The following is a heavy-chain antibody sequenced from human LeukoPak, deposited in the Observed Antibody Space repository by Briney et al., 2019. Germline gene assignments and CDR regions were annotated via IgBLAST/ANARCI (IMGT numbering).Heavy chain of an antibody. CDR1: GYTSTGYY. CDR3: ARAYYTYYYDTSGYYLDY. Sequence: ASVKVSCKASGYTSTGYYMQWVRQAPGQGLEWMGWINPNSGGTNYAQKFQGRVTMTRDMSISTAYMELSRLRSNDTAVYYCARAYYTYYYDTSGYYLDYWGQGALVTVSS. J-gene: IGHJ4*02. D-gene: IGHD3-22*01. V-gene: IGHV1-2*02. CDR2: INPNSGGT.